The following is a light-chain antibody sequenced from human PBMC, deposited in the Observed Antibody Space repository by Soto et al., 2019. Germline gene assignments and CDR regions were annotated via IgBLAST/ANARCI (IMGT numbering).Light chain of an antibody. Sequence: EIVLTQSPATLSLSPGERATLSCRASQSVSSSYLAWYQQKPGQAPRLLVYGASTRATGIPDRFSGSGSGTDFTLTISRLEPEDFAVYYCQQYGNSPPITFGGGTKVDNK. CDR1: QSVSSSY. J-gene: IGKJ4*01. CDR2: GAS. V-gene: IGKV3-20*01. CDR3: QQYGNSPPIT.